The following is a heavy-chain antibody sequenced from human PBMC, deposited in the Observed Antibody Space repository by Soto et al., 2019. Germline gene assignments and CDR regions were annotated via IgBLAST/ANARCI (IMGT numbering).Heavy chain of an antibody. V-gene: IGHV4-59*01. D-gene: IGHD2-15*01. J-gene: IGHJ5*02. Sequence: QVQLQESGPGLVKPSETLSLTCTVSGGSISSYYWSWIRQPPGKGLEWIGYIYYSGSTNYNPSLKRRVTISVDTSKNQFSLQLSSVTAADTAVYYCARGGDIVVERDWFDPWGQGTLVTVSS. CDR3: ARGGDIVVERDWFDP. CDR2: IYYSGST. CDR1: GGSISSYY.